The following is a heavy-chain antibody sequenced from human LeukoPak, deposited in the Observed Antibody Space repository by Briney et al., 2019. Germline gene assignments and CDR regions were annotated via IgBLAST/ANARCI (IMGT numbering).Heavy chain of an antibody. CDR1: GGSISSGSYY. J-gene: IGHJ5*02. V-gene: IGHV4-61*02. CDR2: IYTSGST. CDR3: ARGVGIASSKGFDP. D-gene: IGHD6-13*01. Sequence: SQTLSLTCTVSGGSISSGSYYWSWIRQPAGKGLEWIGRIYTSGSTNYNPSLKSRVTISVDTSKNQFSLKLSSVTAADTAVYYCARGVGIASSKGFDPWGQGTLVTVSS.